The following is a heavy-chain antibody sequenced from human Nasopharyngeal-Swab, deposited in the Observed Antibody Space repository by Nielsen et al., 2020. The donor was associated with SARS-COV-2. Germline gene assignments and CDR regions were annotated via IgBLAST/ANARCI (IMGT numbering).Heavy chain of an antibody. Sequence: SETLSLTCTVSGGSISSYYWSWIRQPAGKGLEWIGRIYTSGSTNYNPSLKSRVTISVDTSKNQFSLKLKSVTAADTAVYYCAIMKVGSTLVDMDVWGQGSTVTVSS. CDR2: IYTSGST. J-gene: IGHJ6*02. CDR1: GGSISSYY. V-gene: IGHV4-4*07. CDR3: AIMKVGSTLVDMDV. D-gene: IGHD5/OR15-5a*01.